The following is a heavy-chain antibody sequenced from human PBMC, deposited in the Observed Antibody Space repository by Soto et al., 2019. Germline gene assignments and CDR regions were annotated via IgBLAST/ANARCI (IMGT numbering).Heavy chain of an antibody. CDR3: ARGDYYYYGLDV. CDR1: GFTFSDYS. D-gene: IGHD3-16*01. J-gene: IGHJ6*02. Sequence: GGSLRLSCAASGFTFSDYSMNWVRQAPGKGLEWLSSISSSSSTMYYADSVKGRFTISRDDAKNSLYLQMNSLRDEDTAVYYCARGDYYYYGLDVWGQGTTVTVSS. V-gene: IGHV3-48*02. CDR2: ISSSSSTM.